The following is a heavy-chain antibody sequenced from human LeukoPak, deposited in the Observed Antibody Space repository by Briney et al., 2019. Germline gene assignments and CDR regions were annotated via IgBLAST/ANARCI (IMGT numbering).Heavy chain of an antibody. CDR2: INSDGSST. Sequence: PGGSLRLSCAASGFTFSSYWMHWVRQAPGKGLVWVSRINSDGSSTSYADSVKGRFTISRDNAKNTLYLQMNSLRAEDTAMYYCARADFGNYVSVYYYYYYMDVWGKGTTVTVSS. CDR1: GFTFSSYW. V-gene: IGHV3-74*01. CDR3: ARADFGNYVSVYYYYYYMDV. J-gene: IGHJ6*03. D-gene: IGHD1-7*01.